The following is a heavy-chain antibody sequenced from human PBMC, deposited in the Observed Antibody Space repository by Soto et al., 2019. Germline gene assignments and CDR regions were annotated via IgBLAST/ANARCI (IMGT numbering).Heavy chain of an antibody. Sequence: PSETLSLTCTVSGGSISSGGYYWSWIRQHPGKGLEWIGYIYYSGSTYYNPSLKSRVTISVDTSKNQFSLKLSSVTAADTAVYYCARSGYYYDSSGFLDCWGQGTLVTVSS. V-gene: IGHV4-31*02. CDR3: ARSGYYYDSSGFLDC. J-gene: IGHJ4*02. CDR2: IYYSGST. CDR1: GGSISSGGYY. D-gene: IGHD3-22*01.